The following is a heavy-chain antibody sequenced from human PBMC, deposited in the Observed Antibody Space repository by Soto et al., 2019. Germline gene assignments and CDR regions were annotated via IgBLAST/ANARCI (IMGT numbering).Heavy chain of an antibody. D-gene: IGHD5-12*01. Sequence: SETLSLTCTVSGGSISSSGYYWGWIRQPPGKGLEWIGSIYYSGSTYYNPSLKSRLTISEDRSKNQLTLKLKSVTAADTAVYYCTRHYSGYDLGGYWGQGTLVTVSS. J-gene: IGHJ4*02. CDR3: TRHYSGYDLGGY. CDR1: GGSISSSGYY. CDR2: IYYSGST. V-gene: IGHV4-39*01.